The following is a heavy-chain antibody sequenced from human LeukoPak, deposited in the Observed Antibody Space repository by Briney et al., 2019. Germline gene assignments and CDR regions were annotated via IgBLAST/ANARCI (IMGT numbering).Heavy chain of an antibody. CDR1: GFTFSAYG. CDR2: VSGADGTT. J-gene: IGHJ4*02. D-gene: IGHD6-19*01. Sequence: GGSLRLSCAASGFTFSAYGMSWVRQSPRKGLEWVSGVSGADGTTYYADSVKGRFTISRDNSKNTLYLQMNSLRAEDTAVYYCARDRAVAGTQNTFPDYWGQGTLVTVSS. CDR3: ARDRAVAGTQNTFPDY. V-gene: IGHV3-23*01.